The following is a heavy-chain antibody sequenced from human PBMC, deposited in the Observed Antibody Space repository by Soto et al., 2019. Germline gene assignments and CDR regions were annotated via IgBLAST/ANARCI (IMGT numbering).Heavy chain of an antibody. CDR3: AMRDYDSSGYFRFDY. V-gene: IGHV4-30-2*01. J-gene: IGHJ4*02. CDR2: IYHSGST. D-gene: IGHD3-22*01. Sequence: QLQLQESGSGLVKPSQTLSLTCAVSGGSISSGGYSWSWIRQPPGKGLEWIGYIYHSGSTYYNPSLKSRVTISVDRSKNQFSLKLSSVTAADTAVYYCAMRDYDSSGYFRFDYWGQGTLVTVSS. CDR1: GGSISSGGYS.